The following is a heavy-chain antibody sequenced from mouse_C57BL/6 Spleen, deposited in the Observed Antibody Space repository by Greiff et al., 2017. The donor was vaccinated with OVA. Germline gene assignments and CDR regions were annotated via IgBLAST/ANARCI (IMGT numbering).Heavy chain of an antibody. CDR1: GYTFTDYE. D-gene: IGHD1-1*01. V-gene: IGHV1-15*01. CDR3: TRRGILRYPCAY. J-gene: IGHJ3*01. CDR2: IDPETGGT. Sequence: VQLQQSGAELVRPGASVTLSCKASGYTFTDYEMHWVKQTPVHGLEWIGAIDPETGGTAYNQKFKGKAILTADKSSSTAYMELRSLTSEDSAVYYCTRRGILRYPCAYWGQGTLVTVSA.